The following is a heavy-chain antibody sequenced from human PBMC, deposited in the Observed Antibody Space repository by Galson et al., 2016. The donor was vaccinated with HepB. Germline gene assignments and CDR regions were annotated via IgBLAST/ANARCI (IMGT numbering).Heavy chain of an antibody. J-gene: IGHJ4*02. CDR3: ARGGGYFDY. CDR1: GFTFSSYS. V-gene: IGHV3-48*04. Sequence: SLRLSCAASGFTFSSYSMNWVRRAPGKGLEWVSYISSPTNTIYYADSVGGRFTISRDNAKNSLYLQMNSLRAEDTAVYYCARGGGYFDYWGQGTLVTVSS. CDR2: ISSPTNTI. D-gene: IGHD3-16*01.